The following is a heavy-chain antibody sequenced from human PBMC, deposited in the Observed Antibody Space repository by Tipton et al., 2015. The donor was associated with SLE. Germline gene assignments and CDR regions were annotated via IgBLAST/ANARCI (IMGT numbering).Heavy chain of an antibody. CDR3: ARGRKQWLVPYYFDY. CDR2: IYYSGST. D-gene: IGHD6-19*01. Sequence: TLSLTCTVSGGSISSHYWSWIRQPPGKGLEWIGYIYYSGSTNYNPSLKSRVTISVDTSKNQFSLKLSSVTAADTAVYYCARGRKQWLVPYYFDYWGQGTLVTVSS. V-gene: IGHV4-59*11. CDR1: GGSISSHY. J-gene: IGHJ4*02.